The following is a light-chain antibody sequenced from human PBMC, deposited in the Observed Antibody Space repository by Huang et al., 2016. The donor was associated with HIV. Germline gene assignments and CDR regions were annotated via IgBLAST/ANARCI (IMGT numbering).Light chain of an antibody. Sequence: EIVLTQSPAILSLSPGDSATLSCRASQSVGSSLGWYQQIPGQTPRLLIYDASNRATGIPTRFSGSGSVTDFTLSISSLEPEDFAVYYCQQHKSWLTFGGGTKVEIK. CDR1: QSVGSS. J-gene: IGKJ4*01. CDR3: QQHKSWLT. CDR2: DAS. V-gene: IGKV3-11*01.